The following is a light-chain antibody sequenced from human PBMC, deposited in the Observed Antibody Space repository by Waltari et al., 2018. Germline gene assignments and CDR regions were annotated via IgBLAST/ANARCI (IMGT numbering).Light chain of an antibody. CDR2: HAS. V-gene: IGKV3-20*01. J-gene: IGKJ1*01. Sequence: EIVLTHSPGTLSLSPGERATLSCRASQSIGIYLAWYQQKPGQAPRLLMYHASSRATGIPYRFSGSGSGTDFSLTISRLEPEDFAVYYCQKYESLPATFGQGTKVEIK. CDR3: QKYESLPAT. CDR1: QSIGIY.